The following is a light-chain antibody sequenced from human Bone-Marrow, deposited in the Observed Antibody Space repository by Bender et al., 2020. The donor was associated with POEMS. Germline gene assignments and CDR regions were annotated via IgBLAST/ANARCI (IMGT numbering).Light chain of an antibody. CDR2: EDT. CDR1: SSDVGSYNL. V-gene: IGLV2-23*01. Sequence: QSALTQPASLSGSPGQSITISCTGTSSDVGSYNLVSWYQQHPGKAPKFIIYEDTKRPSGVSNRFSGSKSGNTASLTISGLQAEDEADYYCCSYAGRHTYVFGSGTRVSVL. CDR3: CSYAGRHTYV. J-gene: IGLJ1*01.